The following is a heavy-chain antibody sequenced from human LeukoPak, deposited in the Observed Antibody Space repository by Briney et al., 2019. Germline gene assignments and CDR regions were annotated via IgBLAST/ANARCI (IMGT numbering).Heavy chain of an antibody. V-gene: IGHV4-38-2*02. CDR1: GYSISSGHY. CDR2: IYHGETT. J-gene: IGHJ4*02. CDR3: ASNWSDFDY. Sequence: PSETLSLTCTVSGYSISSGHYWGWIRQPPGKGLEWIGSIYHGETTYYNPSLKTRLTISLDTSKNQFSLRLSSVAAADTAVYYCASNWSDFDYWGQGILVTVSS. D-gene: IGHD1-1*01.